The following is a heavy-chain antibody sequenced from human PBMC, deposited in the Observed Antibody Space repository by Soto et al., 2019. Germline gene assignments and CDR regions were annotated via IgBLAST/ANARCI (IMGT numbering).Heavy chain of an antibody. J-gene: IGHJ4*02. CDR2: ISDSGSS. D-gene: IGHD3-9*01. V-gene: IGHV4-31*03. CDR3: ARTTFYDIFTAYYSLFDY. CDR1: GGSISSGRFY. Sequence: QVQLQESGPGLVKPSQTLTLTCTVSGGSISSGRFYWSWIRQHPGKGLEWIGRISDSGSSYYNPSLESRVTISVDTSKNQFSLKLSAVTAADTAVYFCARTTFYDIFTAYYSLFDYWGQGTMVTVSS.